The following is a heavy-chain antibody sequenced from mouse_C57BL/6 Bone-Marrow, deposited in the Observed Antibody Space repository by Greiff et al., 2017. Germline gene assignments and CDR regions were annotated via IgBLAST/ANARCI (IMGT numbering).Heavy chain of an antibody. Sequence: QVQLQQSGAELVRPGASVTLSCKASGYTFTDYEMHWVKQTPVHGLEWIGAIDPETGGTAYNQKFKGKAILTADKSSSTAYMELRSLTSEDSAVYSCTRRGYDFWFAYWGQGTLVTVSA. J-gene: IGHJ3*01. CDR1: GYTFTDYE. V-gene: IGHV1-15*01. D-gene: IGHD2-2*01. CDR2: IDPETGGT. CDR3: TRRGYDFWFAY.